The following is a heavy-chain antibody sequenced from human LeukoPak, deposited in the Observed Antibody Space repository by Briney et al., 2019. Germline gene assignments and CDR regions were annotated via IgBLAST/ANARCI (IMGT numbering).Heavy chain of an antibody. J-gene: IGHJ4*02. CDR2: INHSGST. CDR1: GGSFGGYY. CDR3: AREGEGSRVDSSGYYFGY. V-gene: IGHV4-34*01. D-gene: IGHD3-22*01. Sequence: SETLSLTCAVYGGSFGGYYWSWIRQPPGKGLEWIGEINHSGSTNYNPSLKSRVTISVDTSKNQFSLKLSSVTAADTAVYYCAREGEGSRVDSSGYYFGYWGQGTLVTVSS.